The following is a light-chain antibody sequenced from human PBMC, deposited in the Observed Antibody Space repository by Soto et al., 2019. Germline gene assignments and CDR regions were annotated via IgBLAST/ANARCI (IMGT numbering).Light chain of an antibody. CDR3: SSYTSSSTLFYV. CDR2: DVS. V-gene: IGLV2-14*01. J-gene: IGLJ1*01. CDR1: SSDVVGYNY. Sequence: QSALTQPASVSGSPGQSITISCTGTSSDVVGYNYVSWYQQHPGKAPKLMIYDVSNRPSGVSNRFSGSKSGNTASLTISGLQAEDEADYYCSSYTSSSTLFYVFGTGTQLTVL.